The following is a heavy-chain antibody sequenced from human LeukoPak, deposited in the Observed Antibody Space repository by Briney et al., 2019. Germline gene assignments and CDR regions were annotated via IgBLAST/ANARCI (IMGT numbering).Heavy chain of an antibody. CDR3: AKRGVVIRVILVGFHKEACYFDS. Sequence: PSETLSLTCTVSGGSISDYYWFWIRQSAGKGLEWIGRIYITGSTNYNPSLKSRVTLSLDTSKNQFSLNLNSVTAADTAVYFCAKRGVVIRVILVGFHKEACYFDSWGQGVLVTVSS. J-gene: IGHJ4*02. CDR1: GGSISDYY. D-gene: IGHD3-22*01. V-gene: IGHV4-4*07. CDR2: IYITGST.